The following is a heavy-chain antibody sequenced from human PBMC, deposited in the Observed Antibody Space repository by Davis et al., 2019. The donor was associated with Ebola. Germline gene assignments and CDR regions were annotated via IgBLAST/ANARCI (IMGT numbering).Heavy chain of an antibody. D-gene: IGHD5-18*01. CDR1: GGSISSYY. CDR3: ARDLTAMAGGVDY. CDR2: IYYSGST. Sequence: PSETLSLTCTVSGGSISSYYWSWIRQPPGKGLEWIGYIYYSGSTNYNPSLKSRVTISVDTSKNQFSLKLSSVTAADTAVYYCARDLTAMAGGVDYWGQGTLVTVSS. V-gene: IGHV4-59*01. J-gene: IGHJ4*02.